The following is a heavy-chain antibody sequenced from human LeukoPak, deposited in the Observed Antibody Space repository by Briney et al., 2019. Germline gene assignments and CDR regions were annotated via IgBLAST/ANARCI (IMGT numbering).Heavy chain of an antibody. CDR3: ARPDCSGGSCQGSYYYYYGMDV. V-gene: IGHV1-8*01. J-gene: IGHJ6*02. CDR2: MNPNSGNT. D-gene: IGHD2-15*01. CDR1: GYTFTSYD. Sequence: ASVTVSCKASGYTFTSYDINWVRQATGQGLEWMGWMNPNSGNTGYAQKFQGRVTMTRNTSISTAYMELSSLRSEDTAVYYCARPDCSGGSCQGSYYYYYGMDVWGQGTTVTVSS.